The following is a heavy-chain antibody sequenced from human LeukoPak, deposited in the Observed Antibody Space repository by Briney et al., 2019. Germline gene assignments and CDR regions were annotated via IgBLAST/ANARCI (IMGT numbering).Heavy chain of an antibody. CDR2: IYYSGST. V-gene: IGHV4-39*07. Sequence: SETLSLTCTVSGGSISSSSYYWGWIRQPPGKGLEWIGSIYYSGSTYYNPSLKSRVTISVDTSKNQFSLKLSSVTAADTAVYYCARDLYYGSGSYYNYYYYYYMDVWGKGTTVTVSS. J-gene: IGHJ6*03. D-gene: IGHD3-10*01. CDR1: GGSISSSSYY. CDR3: ARDLYYGSGSYYNYYYYYYMDV.